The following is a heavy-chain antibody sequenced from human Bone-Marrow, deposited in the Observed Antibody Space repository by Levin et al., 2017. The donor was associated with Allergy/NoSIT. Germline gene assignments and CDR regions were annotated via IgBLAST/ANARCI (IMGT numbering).Heavy chain of an antibody. CDR3: ARLRGPQTSDNWFDP. J-gene: IGHJ5*02. V-gene: IGHV1-18*04. CDR2: ISLYRGDT. CDR1: GYSLNNYF. D-gene: IGHD3-3*01. Sequence: ASVKVSCKASGYSLNNYFLHWVRQAPGQGLEWMGWISLYRGDTQYAQNVKGRITLTRDIFTGTAYMELRSLRFDDTAVYYCARLRGPQTSDNWFDPWGQGTLVTVSS.